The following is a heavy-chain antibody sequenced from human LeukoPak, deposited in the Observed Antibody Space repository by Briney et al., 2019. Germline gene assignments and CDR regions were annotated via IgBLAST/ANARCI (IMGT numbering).Heavy chain of an antibody. Sequence: GRSLRLSCAASGFTFSSYGMHWVRQAPGKGREWVAVISYDGSNKYYADSVKGRFTISRDNSKNTLYLQMNSLRAEDTAVYYCAKAPAGFGELSVDYWGQGTLVTVSS. CDR3: AKAPAGFGELSVDY. J-gene: IGHJ4*02. D-gene: IGHD3-10*01. V-gene: IGHV3-30*18. CDR2: ISYDGSNK. CDR1: GFTFSSYG.